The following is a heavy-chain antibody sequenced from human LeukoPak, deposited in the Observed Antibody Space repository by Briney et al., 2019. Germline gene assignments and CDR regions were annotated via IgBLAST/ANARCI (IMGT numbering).Heavy chain of an antibody. V-gene: IGHV4-34*01. CDR2: INHSGST. D-gene: IGHD3-10*01. CDR1: GGSFSGYY. CDR3: ARGRRLVRYFDY. J-gene: IGHJ4*02. Sequence: PSETLSLTCAVYGGSFSGYYWSWIRQPPGKGLGWIGEINHSGSTNYNPSLKSRVTISVDTSKNQFSLKLSSVTAADTAVYYCARGRRLVRYFDYWGQGTLVTVSS.